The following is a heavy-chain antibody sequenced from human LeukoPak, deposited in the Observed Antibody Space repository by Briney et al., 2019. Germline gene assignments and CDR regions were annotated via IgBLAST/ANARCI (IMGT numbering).Heavy chain of an antibody. V-gene: IGHV3-74*01. CDR3: TRDMWGTSDY. CDR2: ISPDGTTT. Sequence: PGGSLRLSCAASGFAFSGYWMHWVRQAPGKGPVWVSRISPDGTTTNYADSVKGRFTVSRDNAKNTLYLQISSLRAAEDTAVYYCTRDMWGTSDYWGQGTLVTASS. D-gene: IGHD1-14*01. J-gene: IGHJ4*02. CDR1: GFAFSGYW.